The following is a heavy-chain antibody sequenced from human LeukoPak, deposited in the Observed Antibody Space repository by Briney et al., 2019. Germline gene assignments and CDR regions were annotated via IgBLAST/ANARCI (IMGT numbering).Heavy chain of an antibody. J-gene: IGHJ4*02. CDR2: MYYSGST. Sequence: PSETLSLTCTVSGGSISSSSYYWGWIRQPPGKGLEWIGSMYYSGSTYYNPSLKSRVTISVDTSKNQFSLKLSSVTAADTAVYYCASLGYSLDYWGRGTLVTVSS. CDR1: GGSISSSSYY. CDR3: ASLGYSLDY. V-gene: IGHV4-39*07. D-gene: IGHD6-13*01.